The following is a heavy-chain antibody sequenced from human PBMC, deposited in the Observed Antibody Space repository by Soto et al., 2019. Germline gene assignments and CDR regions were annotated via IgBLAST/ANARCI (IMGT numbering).Heavy chain of an antibody. CDR3: ARGHTSGYYYASGTFDY. J-gene: IGHJ4*02. V-gene: IGHV1-69*06. CDR1: GGTFSSYA. D-gene: IGHD3-22*01. Sequence: QVQLVQSGAEVKKPGSSVKVSCKASGGTFSSYAISWVRQAPGQGLEWMGGIIPIFGTANYAQKFQGRVTITADKSTSTAYMELSSLRSEYTAVYYCARGHTSGYYYASGTFDYWGQGTLVTVSS. CDR2: IIPIFGTA.